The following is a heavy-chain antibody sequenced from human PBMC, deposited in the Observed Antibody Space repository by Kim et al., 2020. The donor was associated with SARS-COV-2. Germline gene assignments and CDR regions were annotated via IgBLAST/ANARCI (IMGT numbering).Heavy chain of an antibody. Sequence: DSGKGRFTISRDNSKNTLYLKMNSLRAEDTAVYYCAREYQLPNYYYYYMDVWGKGTTVTVSS. J-gene: IGHJ6*03. V-gene: IGHV3-30*07. CDR3: AREYQLPNYYYYYMDV. D-gene: IGHD2-2*01.